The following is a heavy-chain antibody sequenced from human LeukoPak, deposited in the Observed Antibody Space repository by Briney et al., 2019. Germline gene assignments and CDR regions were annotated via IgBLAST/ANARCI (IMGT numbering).Heavy chain of an antibody. Sequence: SETLSLTCTVSGGSINYDYWSRIRQSPGKRLEWIGYIHYSGSTNYNPSLKGRVTISVDTSKNQFSLKLSSVTAADTAVYYCARDPTTVTKGFDIWGQGTMVTVSS. CDR3: ARDPTTVTKGFDI. V-gene: IGHV4-59*01. D-gene: IGHD4-17*01. J-gene: IGHJ3*02. CDR2: IHYSGST. CDR1: GGSINYDY.